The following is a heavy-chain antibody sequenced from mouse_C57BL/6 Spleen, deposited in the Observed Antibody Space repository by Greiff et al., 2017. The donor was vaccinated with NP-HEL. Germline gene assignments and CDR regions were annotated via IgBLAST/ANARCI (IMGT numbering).Heavy chain of an antibody. V-gene: IGHV1-81*01. CDR2: IYPRSGNT. J-gene: IGHJ3*01. D-gene: IGHD2-1*01. Sequence: QVQLKESGAELARPGASVKLSCKASGYTFTSYGISWVKQRTGQGLEWIGEIYPRSGNTYYNEKFKGKATLTADKSSSTAYMELRSLTSEDSAVYFCYYGNGAWFAYWGQGTLVTVSA. CDR1: GYTFTSYG. CDR3: YYGNGAWFAY.